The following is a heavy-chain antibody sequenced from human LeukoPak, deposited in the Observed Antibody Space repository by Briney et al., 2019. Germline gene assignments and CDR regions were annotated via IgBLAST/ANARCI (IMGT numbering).Heavy chain of an antibody. CDR3: PKGRGTTDPLFDY. CDR1: GFTFISYA. Sequence: GGSLRLSCAASGFTFISYAMSWVRQAPGKGLEWVSAISGRGSSTYYADSVKGRFTISRDNSKNTLYLQTNSLRAEDTAVYYCPKGRGTTDPLFDYWGQGTLVTVSS. D-gene: IGHD3-16*01. V-gene: IGHV3-23*01. CDR2: ISGRGSST. J-gene: IGHJ4*02.